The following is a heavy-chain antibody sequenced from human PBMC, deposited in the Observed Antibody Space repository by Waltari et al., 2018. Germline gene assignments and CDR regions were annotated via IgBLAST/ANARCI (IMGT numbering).Heavy chain of an antibody. CDR1: GFTFRSYA. CDR2: ISYDGSNK. J-gene: IGHJ4*02. CDR3: ARVFGDYSPYDY. D-gene: IGHD4-17*01. Sequence: QVQLVESGGGVVQPGRSLRLPCAASGFTFRSYALPWLRQAPGKGLEWVAVISYDGSNKYYADAVKGRFTISRDNSKNTLYLQMNSLRAEDTAVYYCARVFGDYSPYDYWGQGTLVTVSS. V-gene: IGHV3-30-3*01.